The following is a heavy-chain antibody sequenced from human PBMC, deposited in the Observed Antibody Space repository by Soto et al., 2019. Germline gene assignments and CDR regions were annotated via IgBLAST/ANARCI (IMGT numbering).Heavy chain of an antibody. Sequence: EVQLLESGGGLVQPGGSLRLSCAASGFTFNIYAMTWVRQAPGKGLEWVSGISGSGGRTYYADSVKGRFTISRDNSKNTLDLQMNSLRAEDTAVYYCAKLNDYDILTGYRSEYFQHRGQGTLVTVSS. V-gene: IGHV3-23*01. CDR3: AKLNDYDILTGYRSEYFQH. CDR2: ISGSGGRT. CDR1: GFTFNIYA. D-gene: IGHD3-9*01. J-gene: IGHJ1*01.